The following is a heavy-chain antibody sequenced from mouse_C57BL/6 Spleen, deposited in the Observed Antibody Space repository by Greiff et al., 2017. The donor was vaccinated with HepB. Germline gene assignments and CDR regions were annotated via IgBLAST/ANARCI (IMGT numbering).Heavy chain of an antibody. V-gene: IGHV1-22*01. J-gene: IGHJ2*01. CDR2: INPNNGGT. D-gene: IGHD1-1*01. Sequence: VHVKQSGPELVKPGASVKMSCKASGYTFTDYNMHWVKQSHGKSLEWIGYINPNNGGTSYNQKFKGKATLTVNKSSSTAYMELRSLTSEDSAVYYCARRYYGSTYFDYWGQGTTLTVSS. CDR1: GYTFTDYN. CDR3: ARRYYGSTYFDY.